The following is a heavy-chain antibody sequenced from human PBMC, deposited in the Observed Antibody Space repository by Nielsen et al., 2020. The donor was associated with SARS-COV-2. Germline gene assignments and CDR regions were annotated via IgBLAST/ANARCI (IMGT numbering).Heavy chain of an antibody. J-gene: IGHJ4*02. CDR3: AKDVRTGSAHFHR. CDR2: VPYGGNKR. Sequence: GESLKISCAASGFTFSSYSMNWVRQAPGKGLEWVAFVPYGGNKRYYAVAVRGRFTISRDNTKNTLSLEMKYLTEEDTGVYYCAKDVRTGSAHFHRWGQGTLVSVSS. CDR1: GFTFSSYS. V-gene: IGHV3-30*02. D-gene: IGHD6-25*01.